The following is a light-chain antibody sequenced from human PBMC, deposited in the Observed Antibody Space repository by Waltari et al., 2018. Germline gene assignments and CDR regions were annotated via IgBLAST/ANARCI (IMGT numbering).Light chain of an antibody. CDR2: KFS. V-gene: IGKV2-30*02. Sequence: DVVMTQSPLSLPVTLGQPASISCRSRQSIVHSDGNTYLSWCQQRPGQSPRRLIYKFSNRDSWVPDRVSGSGSGTDFTLKISRVEAEDIAIYYCMQGIHWPRSFGQGTKVEIE. CDR1: QSIVHSDGNTY. CDR3: MQGIHWPRS. J-gene: IGKJ1*01.